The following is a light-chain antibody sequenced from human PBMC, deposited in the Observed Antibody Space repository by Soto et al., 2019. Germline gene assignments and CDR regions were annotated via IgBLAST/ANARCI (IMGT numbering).Light chain of an antibody. J-gene: IGKJ2*01. V-gene: IGKV2-40*01. CDR1: QSLFDTEDGGTY. CDR2: TIS. CDR3: MQRLDFPFT. Sequence: IVMTQTPLSLPVAPGEPASISCRSSQSLFDTEDGGTYLDWYLHKPGQSPQLLIYTISYRASGGPDRFSGSGSGTDFTLNISRVEAEDVGTEYCMQRLDFPFTFGQGTKLELQ.